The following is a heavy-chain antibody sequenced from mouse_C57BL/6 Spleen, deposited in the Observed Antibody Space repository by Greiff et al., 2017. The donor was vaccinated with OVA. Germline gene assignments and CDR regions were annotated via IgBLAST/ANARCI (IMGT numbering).Heavy chain of an antibody. CDR1: GYTFTDYY. V-gene: IGHV1-26*01. J-gene: IGHJ1*03. CDR3: ARKGVRLGWYFDV. D-gene: IGHD2-14*01. CDR2: INPNNGGT. Sequence: VQLHQSGPELVKPGASVKISCKASGYTFTDYYMNWVKQSHGKSLEWIGDINPNNGGTSYNQKFKGKATLTVDKSSITAYMELRSLTSEDSADYYGARKGVRLGWYFDVWGTGTTVTVSA.